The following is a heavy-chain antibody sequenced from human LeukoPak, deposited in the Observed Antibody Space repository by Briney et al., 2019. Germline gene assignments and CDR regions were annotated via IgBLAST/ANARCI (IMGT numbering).Heavy chain of an antibody. CDR2: ISYNGRSI. V-gene: IGHV3-48*03. CDR3: ARDGRWINYYDGSSPV. J-gene: IGHJ4*02. D-gene: IGHD3-22*01. CDR1: GFMFSTYE. Sequence: GGSLRLSCAASGFMFSTYEMNWVRQAPGKGLEWPSYISYNGRSIYYADSVKGRFTISRDNAKNSLYLQMNSLRVEDTAVYYCARDGRWINYYDGSSPVWGQGTLVTVSS.